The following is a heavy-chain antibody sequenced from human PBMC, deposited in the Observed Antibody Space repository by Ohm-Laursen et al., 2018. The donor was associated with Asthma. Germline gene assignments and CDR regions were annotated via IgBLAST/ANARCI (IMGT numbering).Heavy chain of an antibody. CDR2: FNSGTGDI. J-gene: IGHJ4*02. CDR1: GHIFSSYT. Sequence: GASVKVSCKVSGHIFSSYTMQWVRQAPGQGLEWMGWFNSGTGDITYSHKFQGRVTITADTSASTTFMELPSLTSEDTAVYYCASSKGYGDYQSLDYWDQGTLVTVSS. CDR3: ASSKGYGDYQSLDY. D-gene: IGHD4-17*01. V-gene: IGHV1-3*01.